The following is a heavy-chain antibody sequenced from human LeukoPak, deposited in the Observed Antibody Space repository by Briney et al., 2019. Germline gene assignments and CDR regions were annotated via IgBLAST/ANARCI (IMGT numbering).Heavy chain of an antibody. D-gene: IGHD6-13*01. V-gene: IGHV1-3*01. J-gene: IGHJ4*02. Sequence: GASVKVSCKASGYTFTSYAMHWVRQAPGQGLEWMGWINAGNGNTKYSQKFQGRVTITRDTSASTAYMELSSLRSEDTAVYYCASRTSSSWYFACFDYWGQGTLVTVSS. CDR1: GYTFTSYA. CDR3: ASRTSSSWYFACFDY. CDR2: INAGNGNT.